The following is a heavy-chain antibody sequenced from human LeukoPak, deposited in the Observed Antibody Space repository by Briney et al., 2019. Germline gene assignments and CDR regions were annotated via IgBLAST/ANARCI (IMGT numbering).Heavy chain of an antibody. V-gene: IGHV4-4*07. J-gene: IGHJ4*02. CDR1: GGPVSSYY. Sequence: SETLSLTCSISGGPVSSYYWSWIRQPAGEGLEWIGRIYGSGSTNYNPSLKNRVTVSLDTSKNQFSLKLNSVTAADTAVYYCARLTFYYDGSGYYFDYWGQGTLVTVSS. D-gene: IGHD3-22*01. CDR2: IYGSGST. CDR3: ARLTFYYDGSGYYFDY.